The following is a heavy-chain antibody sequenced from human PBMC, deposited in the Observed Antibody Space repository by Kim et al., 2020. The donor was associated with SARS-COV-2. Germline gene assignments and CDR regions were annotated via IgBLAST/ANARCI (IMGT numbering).Heavy chain of an antibody. J-gene: IGHJ5*02. CDR3: ARFHRRRDGPNWFDP. V-gene: IGHV5-51*01. CDR1: GYSFTSYW. CDR2: IYPGDSDT. Sequence: GESLKISCKGSGYSFTSYWIGWVRQMPGKGLEWMGIIYPGDSDTRYSPSFQGQVTISADKSISTAYLQWSSLKASDTAMYYCARFHRRRDGPNWFDPWGQGTLVTVSS.